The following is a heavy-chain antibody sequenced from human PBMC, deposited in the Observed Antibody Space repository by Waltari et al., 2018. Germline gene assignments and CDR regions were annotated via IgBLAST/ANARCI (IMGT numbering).Heavy chain of an antibody. CDR2: IIPIFGTA. V-gene: IGHV1-69*12. J-gene: IGHJ5*02. Sequence: QVQLVQSGAEVKKPGPPVQVSCTASGGTFSSYPITWGLQAPGQVLAGMGGIIPIFGTATSAQKFQGRVTITADESTSTAYMELSSLRSEDTAVYYCAIRSGWFDPWGQGTLVTVSS. D-gene: IGHD3-10*01. CDR3: AIRSGWFDP. CDR1: GGTFSSYP.